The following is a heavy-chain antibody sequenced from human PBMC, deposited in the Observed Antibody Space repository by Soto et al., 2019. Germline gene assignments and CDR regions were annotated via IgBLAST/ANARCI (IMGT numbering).Heavy chain of an antibody. CDR3: ARDANAEPFDY. CDR1: GFTFNNYA. J-gene: IGHJ4*02. V-gene: IGHV3-23*01. Sequence: GGSLRLSCAASGFTFNNYAMSWVRQAPGKGLEWLSAISGSGGDTYYADSEKGRFTISRDNAKNTSYLQMDSLRVEDTAVYYCARDANAEPFDYWGQGTLVTVS. CDR2: ISGSGGDT.